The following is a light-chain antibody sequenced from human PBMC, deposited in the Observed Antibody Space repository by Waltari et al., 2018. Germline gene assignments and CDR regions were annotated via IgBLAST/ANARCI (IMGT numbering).Light chain of an antibody. J-gene: IGLJ3*02. CDR1: SSYVGAYKY. V-gene: IGLV2-14*01. CDR2: ESS. CDR3: SSYTTSRTWV. Sequence: QSALTQPASVSGSPGQSITISCLGSSSYVGAYKYFSWFQQHPGKAPKPIIYESSTRPSGTSDRFSGSKSGNTASLTISGLQAEDEADYYCSSYTTSRTWVFGGGTKLTVL.